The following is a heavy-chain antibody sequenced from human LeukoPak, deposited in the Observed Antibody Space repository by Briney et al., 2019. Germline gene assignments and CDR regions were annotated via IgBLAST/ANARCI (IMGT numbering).Heavy chain of an antibody. CDR2: ISHIGST. CDR1: GDSISTYY. D-gene: IGHD6-13*01. J-gene: IGHJ5*02. CDR3: ARDKAPSGSWYWFDP. Sequence: PSETLSLTCTVSGDSISTYYWNWIRQPPGKGLEWIGYISHIGSTNYNPSLKSRVTISVDTSKNQFSLRLSSVTAADTAVYYCARDKAPSGSWYWFDPWGQGTLVTVSS. V-gene: IGHV4-59*01.